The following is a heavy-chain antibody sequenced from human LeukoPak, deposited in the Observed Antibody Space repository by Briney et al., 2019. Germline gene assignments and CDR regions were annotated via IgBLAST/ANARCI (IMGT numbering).Heavy chain of an antibody. V-gene: IGHV4-39*07. J-gene: IGHJ4*02. CDR2: IHYSGSTY. CDR1: GGSISSSSYY. D-gene: IGHD6-13*01. CDR3: ARDREAAGLDY. Sequence: SETLSLTCTVSGGSISSSSYYWGWIRQPPGKGLEWIGSIHYSGSTYYYNPSLKSRVTISVDKSKNQFSLKLSSVTAADTAVYYCARDREAAGLDYWGQGTLVTVSS.